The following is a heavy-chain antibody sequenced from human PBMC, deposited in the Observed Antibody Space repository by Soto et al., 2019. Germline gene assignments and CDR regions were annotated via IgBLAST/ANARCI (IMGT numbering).Heavy chain of an antibody. Sequence: SETLSLTCAVYGGSFSGYYWGWVRQPPGKGLEWIGEINHSGSTNYNPSLKSRVTISVDTSKNQFSLRLSSVTAADTAVYYCARARYGDYYYYTMDVWGQGTTVTVSS. V-gene: IGHV4-34*01. CDR1: GGSFSGYY. CDR3: ARARYGDYYYYTMDV. J-gene: IGHJ6*02. CDR2: INHSGST. D-gene: IGHD4-17*01.